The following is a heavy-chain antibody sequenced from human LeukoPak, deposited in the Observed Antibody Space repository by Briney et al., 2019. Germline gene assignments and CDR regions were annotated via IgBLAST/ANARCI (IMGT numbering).Heavy chain of an antibody. CDR3: ARGITMIVVVTD. CDR2: IYYSGST. CDR1: GGSISGSSDY. Sequence: SETLSLTCTVSGGSISGSSDYWGWIRQPPGKGLEWIGSIYYSGSTYYNPSLKSRVTISVDTSKNQFSLKLSSVTAADTAVYYCARGITMIVVVTDWGQGTLVTVSS. D-gene: IGHD3-22*01. J-gene: IGHJ4*02. V-gene: IGHV4-39*01.